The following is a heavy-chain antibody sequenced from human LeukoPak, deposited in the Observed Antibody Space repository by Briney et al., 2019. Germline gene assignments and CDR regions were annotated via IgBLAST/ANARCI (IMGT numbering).Heavy chain of an antibody. V-gene: IGHV3-7*01. D-gene: IGHD4-17*01. Sequence: GGSLRLSCAASGFTFSRYWMSWVRQAPGKGLEWVANLKDDGSDQYYVESVKGRFTISRENAKNSLYLQMNSLRAGDTAVYYCARAGYGDFHFDYWGQGTLVTVSS. CDR2: LKDDGSDQ. J-gene: IGHJ4*02. CDR1: GFTFSRYW. CDR3: ARAGYGDFHFDY.